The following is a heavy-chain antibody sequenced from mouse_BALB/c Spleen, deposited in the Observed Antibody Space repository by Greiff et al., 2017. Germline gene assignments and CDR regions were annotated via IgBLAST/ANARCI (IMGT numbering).Heavy chain of an antibody. V-gene: IGHV1S137*01. CDR2: ISTYYGDA. CDR3: ARRGLGRVYAMDY. CDR1: GYTFTDYA. D-gene: IGHD4-1*01. Sequence: VQLQQSGAELVRPGVSVKISCKGSGYTFTDYAMHWVKQSHAKSLEWIGVISTYYGDASYNQKFKGKATMTVDKSSSTAYMELARLTSEDSAIYYCARRGLGRVYAMDYWGQGTSVTVSS. J-gene: IGHJ4*01.